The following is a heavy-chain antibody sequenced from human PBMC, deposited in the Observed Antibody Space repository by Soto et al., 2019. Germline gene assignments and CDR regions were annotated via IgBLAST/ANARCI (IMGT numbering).Heavy chain of an antibody. J-gene: IGHJ4*02. V-gene: IGHV4-59*01. Sequence: PSETLSLTCTVSGGSISNYYWNWIRQSPGKGLEWIGYIYSSGSTHYNPSLQNRVTISIDTSKNQVSLNVNSVTAADTAVYYCARDHPHSYGVYYFDYWGQGTLVTVLL. D-gene: IGHD5-18*01. CDR2: IYSSGST. CDR3: ARDHPHSYGVYYFDY. CDR1: GGSISNYY.